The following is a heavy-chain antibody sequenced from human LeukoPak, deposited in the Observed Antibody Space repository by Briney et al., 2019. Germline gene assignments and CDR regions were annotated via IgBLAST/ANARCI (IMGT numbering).Heavy chain of an antibody. CDR3: ASEETTWDY. V-gene: IGHV4-39*02. D-gene: IGHD1-1*01. Sequence: SETLSLTCAVSGGSITSTNYYWGWIRQPPGKGLEWIGSIYYSGNTYYNPSLKSRVTLSVDTSKNHFSLKLNSVTAADTAVYYCASEETTWDYWGQGTLVTVSS. CDR1: GGSITSTNYY. CDR2: IYYSGNT. J-gene: IGHJ4*02.